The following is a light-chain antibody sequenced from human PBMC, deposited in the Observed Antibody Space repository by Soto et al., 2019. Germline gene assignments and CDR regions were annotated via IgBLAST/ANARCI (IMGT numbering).Light chain of an antibody. Sequence: QSLLTQPRIVSGSPGQSVTISCTGTSSDVGGYNYLSWYQQHPGKAPKLMIYNVSKPPSGVPDRFSGSKSGNTASLTISGLQAEDEADYYCCSYGCSYTSYVFGTGTEVSVL. CDR1: SSDVGGYNY. CDR3: CSYGCSYTSYV. CDR2: NVS. V-gene: IGLV2-11*01. J-gene: IGLJ1*01.